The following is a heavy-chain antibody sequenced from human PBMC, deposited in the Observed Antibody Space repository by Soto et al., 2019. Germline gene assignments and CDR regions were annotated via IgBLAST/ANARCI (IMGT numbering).Heavy chain of an antibody. D-gene: IGHD3-16*02. J-gene: IGHJ6*03. CDR1: GGSFSGYY. CDR3: ARPNIGFYYYYMDV. V-gene: IGHV4-34*01. Sequence: SETLSLTCAVYGGSFSGYYWSWIRQPPGKGLEWIGEINHSGSTNYNPSLKSRVTISVDTSKNQFSLKLSSVTAADTAVYYCARPNIGFYYYYMDVWGKGTTVTVSS. CDR2: INHSGST.